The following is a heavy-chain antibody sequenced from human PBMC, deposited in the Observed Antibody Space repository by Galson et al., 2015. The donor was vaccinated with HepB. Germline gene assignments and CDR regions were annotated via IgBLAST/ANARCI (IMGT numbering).Heavy chain of an antibody. CDR3: ARQGDGSSISH. D-gene: IGHD5-24*01. Sequence: SETLSLTCTVSGGSISTYYWSWIRQPPGRGLEWIGFIHYNGDTNYKPSLTSRVDISVDASKNQFSLNLRSVTAADTAVYFCARQGDGSSISHWGQGTLVTVSS. V-gene: IGHV4-59*01. CDR2: IHYNGDT. J-gene: IGHJ4*02. CDR1: GGSISTYY.